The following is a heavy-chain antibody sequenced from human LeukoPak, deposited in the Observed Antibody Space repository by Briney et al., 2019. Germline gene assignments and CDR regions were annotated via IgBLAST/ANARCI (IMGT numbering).Heavy chain of an antibody. J-gene: IGHJ3*02. Sequence: SVKVSCKASGYTFTGYYMHWARQAPGQGLEWMGGIIPIFGTANYAQKFQGRVTITADESTSTAYMELSSLRSEDTAVYYCAKDLADIMVRGVFSSFDIWGQGTMVTVSS. CDR1: GYTFTGYY. CDR2: IIPIFGTA. V-gene: IGHV1-69*13. D-gene: IGHD3-10*01. CDR3: AKDLADIMVRGVFSSFDI.